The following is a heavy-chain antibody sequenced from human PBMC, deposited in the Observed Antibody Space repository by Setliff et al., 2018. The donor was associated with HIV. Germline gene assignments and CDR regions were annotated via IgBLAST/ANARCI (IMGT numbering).Heavy chain of an antibody. CDR2: IYFSGSA. CDR3: ARDSVVKPGGMDV. CDR1: GASISSGNYY. Sequence: PSETLSLTCNVSGASISSGNYYWSWIRQPPGKGLEWIGYIYFSGSAYYNPSLKSRVTISVDTSKNQFSLKLSSVTAADTAVYYCARDSVVKPGGMDVWGQGTTVTVSS. D-gene: IGHD2-15*01. V-gene: IGHV4-30-4*08. J-gene: IGHJ6*02.